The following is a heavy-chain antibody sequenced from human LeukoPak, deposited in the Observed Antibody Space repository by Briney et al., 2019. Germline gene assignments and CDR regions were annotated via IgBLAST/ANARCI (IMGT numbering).Heavy chain of an antibody. CDR2: ISSSGNAI. D-gene: IGHD5-18*01. CDR3: SRLRGYSYGYADY. Sequence: PGRSLRLSCAASGFTFSSYSMNWVRQAPGKGLEWVSYISSSGNAIDYADSVKGRFTISRDNAKNSLYLQMNSLRAEDTAVYYCSRLRGYSYGYADYWGQGTLVTVSS. J-gene: IGHJ4*02. CDR1: GFTFSSYS. V-gene: IGHV3-48*04.